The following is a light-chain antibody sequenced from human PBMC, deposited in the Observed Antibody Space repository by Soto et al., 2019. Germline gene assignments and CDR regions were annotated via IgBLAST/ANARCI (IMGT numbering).Light chain of an antibody. J-gene: IGKJ5*01. CDR1: QGINSA. CDR3: QQSNSYPFT. Sequence: AIQLTQSPSSLSASVGDTVSITCRASQGINSALAWLQQKSGKGPELLIYDAANLESGVPSRFSGSGSGTDFTLTSTNVEHADFSTYYCQQSNSYPFTFGQGTRLEI. V-gene: IGKV1-13*02. CDR2: DAA.